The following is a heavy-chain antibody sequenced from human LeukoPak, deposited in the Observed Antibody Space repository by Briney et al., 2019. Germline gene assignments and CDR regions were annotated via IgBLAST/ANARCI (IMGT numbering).Heavy chain of an antibody. CDR2: IYYSGST. J-gene: IGHJ5*02. CDR3: ARVLITVTTLGWFDP. D-gene: IGHD4-11*01. Sequence: PSETLSLTCTVSGGSISSSTYYWGWIRQPPGKGLEWIGNIYYSGSTYYNPSLRSRVTKSVDTSKNQLSLKLSSVTAADTAVYYCARVLITVTTLGWFDPWGQGTLVTVSS. V-gene: IGHV4-39*01. CDR1: GGSISSSTYY.